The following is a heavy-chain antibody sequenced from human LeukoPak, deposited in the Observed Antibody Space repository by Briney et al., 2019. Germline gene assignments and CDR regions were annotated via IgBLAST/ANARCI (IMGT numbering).Heavy chain of an antibody. Sequence: GSQRLSCAASGFTFSSYETNWLRQAPGKGLEWIGYIYYSGSTNYNPSLKSRVTISVDTSKNQFSLKLSSVTAADTAVYYCARARTQLSPYYDILTGYKPNWFDPWGRGTLVTVSS. CDR3: ARARTQLSPYYDILTGYKPNWFDP. D-gene: IGHD3-9*01. J-gene: IGHJ5*02. CDR2: IYYSGST. V-gene: IGHV4-59*01. CDR1: GFTFSSYE.